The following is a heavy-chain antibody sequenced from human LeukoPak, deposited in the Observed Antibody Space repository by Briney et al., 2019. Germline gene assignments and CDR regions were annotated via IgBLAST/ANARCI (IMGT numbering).Heavy chain of an antibody. D-gene: IGHD1-26*01. V-gene: IGHV3-11*04. CDR2: ISPSGGAI. CDR3: ARGLFIAGSFFDS. J-gene: IGHJ4*02. Sequence: GGSLRLSCAASGFTFSDYYMSWIRQAPGKGLEWLSFISPSGGAIYYADSVKGRFTISRDNAKNSLYLQMNSLKAEDTAVYYCARGLFIAGSFFDSWGQGTLVTVSS. CDR1: GFTFSDYY.